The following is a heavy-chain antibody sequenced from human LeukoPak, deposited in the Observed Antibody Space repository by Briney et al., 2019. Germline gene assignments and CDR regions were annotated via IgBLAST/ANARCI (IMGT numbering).Heavy chain of an antibody. Sequence: PSETLSLTCTVSGDSISTYYWNWIRQPPGKGLEWIGYIYYSGTTYYNPSLKGRVTISLDTSKNQFSLKLNSVTAADTAVYYCARRIVRGDYYSDDSWGQGTLVTVSS. V-gene: IGHV4-59*08. CDR2: IYYSGTT. D-gene: IGHD3-22*01. CDR1: GDSISTYY. J-gene: IGHJ4*02. CDR3: ARRIVRGDYYSDDS.